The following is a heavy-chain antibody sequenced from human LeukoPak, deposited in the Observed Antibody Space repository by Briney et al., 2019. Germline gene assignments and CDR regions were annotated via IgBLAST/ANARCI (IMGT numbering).Heavy chain of an antibody. Sequence: GGSLRLSCTASGFSFSSYAMSWVRQAPGKGLEWVSAISGSGGSTYYADSVKGRFTISRDNSKNTLYLQMNSLRAEDTAVYYCAKDWARDILTGYLDVWGKGTTVTISS. CDR3: AKDWARDILTGYLDV. J-gene: IGHJ6*04. D-gene: IGHD3-9*01. CDR1: GFSFSSYA. CDR2: ISGSGGST. V-gene: IGHV3-23*01.